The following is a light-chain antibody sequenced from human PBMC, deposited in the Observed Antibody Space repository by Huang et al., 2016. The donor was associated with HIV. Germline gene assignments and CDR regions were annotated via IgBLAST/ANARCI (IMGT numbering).Light chain of an antibody. J-gene: IGKJ2*01. CDR1: QGVHNSY. V-gene: IGKV3-20*01. CDR3: QKYGTLPYT. Sequence: EIVLTQSPVTLSLSPGEGASLSCRASQGVHNSYLAWYQQKPGQAPRLLIFGASNRATGVPHRFRGSESGTDFTLTISGLDPEDFAVYYCQKYGTLPYTFGQGTKLEI. CDR2: GAS.